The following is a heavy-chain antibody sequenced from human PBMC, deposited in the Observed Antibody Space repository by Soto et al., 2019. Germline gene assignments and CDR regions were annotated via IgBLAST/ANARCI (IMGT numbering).Heavy chain of an antibody. Sequence: EVQLLESGGGLVQPGGSLRLSCAASGFTFSSYAMRWVRQAPVKGLEWASAISGSGDSTYYADSVKGRFTISRDNSKNTLYLQMNSLRAEDAAVYYCASRGSGSYYDHWGQGTLVTVSS. CDR3: ASRGSGSYYDH. CDR2: ISGSGDST. V-gene: IGHV3-23*01. D-gene: IGHD1-26*01. CDR1: GFTFSSYA. J-gene: IGHJ4*02.